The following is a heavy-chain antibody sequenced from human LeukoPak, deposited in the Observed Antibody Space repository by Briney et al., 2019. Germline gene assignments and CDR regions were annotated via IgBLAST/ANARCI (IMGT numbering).Heavy chain of an antibody. V-gene: IGHV1-3*01. CDR1: GHTFTNYA. D-gene: IGHD3-22*01. CDR2: INAGNGNT. J-gene: IGHJ4*02. Sequence: ASVKVSCKASGHTFTNYAMHWVRQAPGQRLEWMGWINAGNGNTKNSQEFQGRVTITRDTSADTAYMELSRLTSEDTAVYYCARGPISSGLWSYLDYWGQGTLVTVSS. CDR3: ARGPISSGLWSYLDY.